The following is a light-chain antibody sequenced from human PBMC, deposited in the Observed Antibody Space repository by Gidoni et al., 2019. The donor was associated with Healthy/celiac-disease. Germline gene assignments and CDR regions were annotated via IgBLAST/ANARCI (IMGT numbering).Light chain of an antibody. Sequence: DIQMTQSPSSLSASVGDRVTITCRASQRISSYLNWYQQKPGKAPKLLIYAASSLQSGVPSRFSGSGSGTDFTLTISSLQPEDFATDYCQQSYSTPRFTFGPGTKVDIK. J-gene: IGKJ3*01. CDR3: QQSYSTPRFT. V-gene: IGKV1-39*01. CDR2: AAS. CDR1: QRISSY.